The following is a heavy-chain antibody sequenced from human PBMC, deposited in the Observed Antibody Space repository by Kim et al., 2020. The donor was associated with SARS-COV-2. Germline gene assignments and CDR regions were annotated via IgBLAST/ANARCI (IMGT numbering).Heavy chain of an antibody. CDR3: ARHYSRYIVVVVAAESWFDP. D-gene: IGHD2-15*01. J-gene: IGHJ5*02. CDR1: GGSISSSSYY. CDR2: IYYSGST. Sequence: SETLSLTCTVSGGSISSSSYYWGWIRQPPGKGLEWIGSIYYSGSTYYNPSLKSRVTISVDTSKNQFSLKLSSVTAADTAVYYCARHYSRYIVVVVAAESWFDPWGQGTLVTVSS. V-gene: IGHV4-39*01.